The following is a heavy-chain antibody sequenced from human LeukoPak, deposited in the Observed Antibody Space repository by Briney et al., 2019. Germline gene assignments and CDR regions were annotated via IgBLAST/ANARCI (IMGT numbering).Heavy chain of an antibody. V-gene: IGHV1-8*03. Sequence: ASVKVSCXASGYTFTSYDINWVRQATGQGLEWMGWMNPNSGNTGYAQKFQGRVTITRNTSISTAYMELSSLRSEDTAVYYCARSPAGRYYMDVWGKGTTVTVSS. CDR1: GYTFTSYD. CDR2: MNPNSGNT. CDR3: ARSPAGRYYMDV. J-gene: IGHJ6*03.